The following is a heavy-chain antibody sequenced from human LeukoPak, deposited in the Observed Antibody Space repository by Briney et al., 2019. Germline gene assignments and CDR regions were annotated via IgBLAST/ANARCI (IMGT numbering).Heavy chain of an antibody. V-gene: IGHV3-64D*06. Sequence: GGSLRLSCSASGFTFSSYAMHWVRQAPGKGLEYASAISSNGGSTYYADSVKGRFTISRDNSKNTLYLQMSSLRAEDTAVYYCVKGDCSSTSCYNWFDPWGQGTLVTVSS. CDR3: VKGDCSSTSCYNWFDP. CDR2: ISSNGGST. J-gene: IGHJ5*02. D-gene: IGHD2-2*01. CDR1: GFTFSSYA.